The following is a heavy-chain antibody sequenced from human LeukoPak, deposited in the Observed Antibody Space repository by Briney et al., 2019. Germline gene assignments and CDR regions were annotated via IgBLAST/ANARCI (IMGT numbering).Heavy chain of an antibody. CDR3: ARGMTTVAQRGAFDI. D-gene: IGHD4-23*01. Sequence: AASVKVSCKASGYTFTGYYMHWVRQAPGQGLEWMGWINPNSGGTNYAQKFQGRVTMTRDTSISTAYMELSRLRSDDTAVYYCARGMTTVAQRGAFDIWGQGTMVTVSS. J-gene: IGHJ3*02. CDR2: INPNSGGT. V-gene: IGHV1-2*02. CDR1: GYTFTGYY.